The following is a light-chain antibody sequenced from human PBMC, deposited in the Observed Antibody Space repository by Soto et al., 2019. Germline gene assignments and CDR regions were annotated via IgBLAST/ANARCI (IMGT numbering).Light chain of an antibody. CDR3: QQYDSRPV. V-gene: IGKV3-15*01. Sequence: EVVLTQSPATLSLSLGERATLSCRASQSVSTYLAWYQQKPGQAPRLLIYGASTRATGIPARFSGSGFETEFTLTISSLQSEDSAVYYCQQYDSRPVFGGGTKVDIK. J-gene: IGKJ4*01. CDR1: QSVSTY. CDR2: GAS.